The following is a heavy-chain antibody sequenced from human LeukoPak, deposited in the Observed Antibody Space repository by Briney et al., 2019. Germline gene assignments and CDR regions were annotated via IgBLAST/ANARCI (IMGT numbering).Heavy chain of an antibody. CDR3: AELGITMIGGV. V-gene: IGHV3-48*03. CDR1: GFTFSSYE. CDR2: ISSSGSTI. D-gene: IGHD3-10*02. Sequence: GGSLRLPCAASGFTFSSYEMSWVSQAPGKGLEGVSYISSSGSTIYYADSVKGRFTISRDNAKNSLYLQMNSLRAEDTAVYYCAELGITMIGGVWGKGTTVTISS. J-gene: IGHJ6*04.